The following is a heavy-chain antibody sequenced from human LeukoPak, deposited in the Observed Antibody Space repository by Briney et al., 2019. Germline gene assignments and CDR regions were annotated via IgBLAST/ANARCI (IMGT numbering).Heavy chain of an antibody. CDR2: IFYDGTIY. D-gene: IGHD6-13*01. V-gene: IGHV3-30*04. CDR1: GFTVDNFA. CDR3: ARAGYSSSWLLY. Sequence: GGSLRLSCSASGFTVDNFAMHGVRQAPAKGLDGVAVIFYDGTIYYYADSVKGRFTISRDNAKNSLYLQMNSLKAEDTAIYYCARAGYSSSWLLYWGQGTLVTVSS. J-gene: IGHJ4*02.